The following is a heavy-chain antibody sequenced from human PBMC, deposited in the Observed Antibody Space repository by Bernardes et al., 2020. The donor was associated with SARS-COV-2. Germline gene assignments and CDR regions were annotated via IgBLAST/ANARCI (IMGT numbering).Heavy chain of an antibody. V-gene: IGHV3-21*01. CDR1: GFTFSSYS. CDR3: ARDALYSGYYDY. Sequence: GGSLRLSCAASGFTFSSYSMNWVRQAPGKGLEWVSSISSSSSYIYYADSVKGRFTISRDNAKNSLYLQMNSLRAEDTAVYYCARDALYSGYYDYWGQGTLVTVSS. J-gene: IGHJ4*02. CDR2: ISSSSSYI. D-gene: IGHD5-12*01.